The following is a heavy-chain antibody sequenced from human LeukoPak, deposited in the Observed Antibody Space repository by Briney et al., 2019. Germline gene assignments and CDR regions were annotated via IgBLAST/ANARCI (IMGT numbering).Heavy chain of an antibody. CDR2: INPNSGGT. J-gene: IGHJ6*03. CDR3: ARGGSLGIYYYYYMDV. V-gene: IGHV1-2*02. D-gene: IGHD2-15*01. CDR1: GYTFTSYY. Sequence: ASVKVSCKASGYTFTSYYMHWVRQAPGQGLEWMGWINPNSGGTNYAQKFQGRVTMTRDTSISTAYMELSRLRSDDTAVYYCARGGSLGIYYYYYMDVWGKGTTVTVSS.